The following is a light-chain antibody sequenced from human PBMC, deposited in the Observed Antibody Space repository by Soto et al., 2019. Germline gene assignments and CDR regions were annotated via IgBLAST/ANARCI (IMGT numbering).Light chain of an antibody. CDR2: EVI. CDR3: SSSTSRNTFV. CDR1: NSDVNY. Sequence: QSALAQPASVSGAPGQSITISCTATNSDVNYVSWHQQHPGKAPKLMIYEVINRSSGVSARFSGSKSGNTASLTISGLQAEDEADYYCSSSTSRNTFVFGTGTKVTVL. V-gene: IGLV2-14*01. J-gene: IGLJ1*01.